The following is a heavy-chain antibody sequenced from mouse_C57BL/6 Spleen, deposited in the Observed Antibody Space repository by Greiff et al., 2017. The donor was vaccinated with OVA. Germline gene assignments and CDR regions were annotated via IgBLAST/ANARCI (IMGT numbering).Heavy chain of an antibody. Sequence: VQLQQSGAELVKPGASVKLSCKASGYTFTSYWMQWVKQRPGQGLEWIGEIDPSDSYTNYNQKFKGKATLTVDTSSSTAYMQLSSLTSEDSAVYYCSRSDSNWYFDVWGTGTTVTVSS. CDR1: GYTFTSYW. J-gene: IGHJ1*03. V-gene: IGHV1-50*01. CDR3: SRSDSNWYFDV. D-gene: IGHD2-5*01. CDR2: IDPSDSYT.